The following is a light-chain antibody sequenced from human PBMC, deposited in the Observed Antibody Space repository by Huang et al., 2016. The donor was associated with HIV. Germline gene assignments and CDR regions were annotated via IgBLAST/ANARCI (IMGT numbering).Light chain of an antibody. CDR2: DAS. CDR1: QSVRSY. Sequence: EIVLTQSPATLSLSPGERATLSCRASQSVRSYLAWYQQKPGQAPRLLIYDASTRATGIPARFSGSGSGTDFTLTISSLQSEDFAVYYCQQRSAWPLTFGGGTKVEI. V-gene: IGKV3-11*01. J-gene: IGKJ4*01. CDR3: QQRSAWPLT.